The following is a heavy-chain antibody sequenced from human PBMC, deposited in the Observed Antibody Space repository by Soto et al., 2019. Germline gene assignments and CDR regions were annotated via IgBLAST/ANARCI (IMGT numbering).Heavy chain of an antibody. D-gene: IGHD2-15*01. V-gene: IGHV4-59*08. CDR1: GGSISSYY. J-gene: IGHJ4*02. Sequence: QVQLQESGPGLVKPSETLSLTCTVSGGSISSYYWSWIRQPPGKGLEWIGYIYYSGSTNYNPSLTSRVTISVDTSKNQSPLKLSSVTAADTAVYYCARRYGGTFDYWGQGTLVTVSS. CDR2: IYYSGST. CDR3: ARRYGGTFDY.